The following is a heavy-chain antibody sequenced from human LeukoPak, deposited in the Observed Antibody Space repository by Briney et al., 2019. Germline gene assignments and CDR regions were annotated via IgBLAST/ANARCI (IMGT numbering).Heavy chain of an antibody. V-gene: IGHV3-21*05. CDR2: ISSSSSYI. Sequence: GRSLRLSCAASGFTFSSYSMNWVRQAPGKGLEWVSYISSSSSYIYYADSVKGRFTISRDNAKNSLYLQMNSLRAEDTAVYYCARVWRDGPLDYWGQGTLVTVSS. J-gene: IGHJ4*02. CDR3: ARVWRDGPLDY. CDR1: GFTFSSYS. D-gene: IGHD1-1*01.